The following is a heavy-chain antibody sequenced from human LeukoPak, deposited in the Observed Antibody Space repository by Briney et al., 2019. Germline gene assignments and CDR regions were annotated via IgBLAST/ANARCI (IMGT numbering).Heavy chain of an antibody. CDR3: AKDRSVVAAVYYYYGMDV. J-gene: IGHJ6*02. Sequence: GGSLRLSCAASGFTFSSYAMSWVRPVPGKGLEWVSAISGSVGSTYYADSVKGRYTISRDNSKNTLYLQMNSLRAEDTAVYYCAKDRSVVAAVYYYYGMDVWGQGTTVTVSS. CDR2: ISGSVGST. D-gene: IGHD2-15*01. CDR1: GFTFSSYA. V-gene: IGHV3-23*01.